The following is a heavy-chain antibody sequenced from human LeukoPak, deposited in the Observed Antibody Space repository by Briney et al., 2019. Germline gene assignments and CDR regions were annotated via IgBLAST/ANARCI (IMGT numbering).Heavy chain of an antibody. D-gene: IGHD4-23*01. CDR1: GYSFTSYW. V-gene: IGHV5-51*01. CDR2: IYPGDSDT. J-gene: IGHJ4*02. CDR3: ARHEHDYGGNFDY. Sequence: GESLKISCKGSGYSFTSYWIGWVRQMPGKGLEWMGIIYPGDSDTRYSPSFQGQVTTSADKSISTAYLQWSSLKASDTAMYYCARHEHDYGGNFDYWGQGTLVTVSS.